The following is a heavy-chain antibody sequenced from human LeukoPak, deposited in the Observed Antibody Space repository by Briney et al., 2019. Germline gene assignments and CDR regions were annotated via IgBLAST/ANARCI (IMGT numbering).Heavy chain of an antibody. CDR3: AKLTTVVTPVL. CDR2: ISSSSSYI. Sequence: GGSLRLSCAASGFTFSSYSMSWVRQAPGKGLEWVSSISSSSSYIYYADSVKGRFTISRDNAKNSLYLQMNSLRAEDTAVYYCAKLTTVVTPVLWGQGTLVTVSS. J-gene: IGHJ4*02. V-gene: IGHV3-21*04. D-gene: IGHD4-23*01. CDR1: GFTFSSYS.